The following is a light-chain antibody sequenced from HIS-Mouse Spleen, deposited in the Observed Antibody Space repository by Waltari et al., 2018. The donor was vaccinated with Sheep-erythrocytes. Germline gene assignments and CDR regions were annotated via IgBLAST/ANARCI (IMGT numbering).Light chain of an antibody. CDR3: QKYNSAPRIT. J-gene: IGKJ4*01. V-gene: IGKV1-27*01. CDR2: AAS. CDR1: QGISNY. Sequence: DIQMTQSPSSLSASVGDRVTIICRASQGISNYLAWYQQKPGKVPKLLIYAASTLQSGVPSRFSGSGSGTDFTLTISSLQPEDVATYYCQKYNSAPRITFGGGTKVEIK.